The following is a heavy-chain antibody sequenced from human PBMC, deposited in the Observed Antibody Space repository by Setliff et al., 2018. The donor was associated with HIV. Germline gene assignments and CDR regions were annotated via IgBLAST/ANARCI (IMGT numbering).Heavy chain of an antibody. CDR3: ARRKGYCSGPSCLEFSWFDP. Sequence: SETLSLTCTVSGGSIGGYYWSWIRQPPGTGLEWIGSIYYSGSAYYSPSLKSRVTISVDTSKNQFSLKLSSVTAADTAVYYCARRKGYCSGPSCLEFSWFDPWGQGTLVTVSS. V-gene: IGHV4-59*05. D-gene: IGHD2-2*01. CDR2: IYYSGSA. CDR1: GGSIGGYY. J-gene: IGHJ5*02.